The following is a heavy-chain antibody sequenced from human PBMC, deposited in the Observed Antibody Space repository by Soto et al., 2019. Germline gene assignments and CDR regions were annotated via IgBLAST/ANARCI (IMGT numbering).Heavy chain of an antibody. CDR3: ASVSDDGRQYNLDY. V-gene: IGHV3-7*03. Sequence: PGGSLRPSCSASASAFSTFPTTWGRQGPGKGLEWEANVKRDGSETNYADSVTGRCTISRDNAKNARYLEMSNLSAEDTAVYYCASVSDDGRQYNLDYWGQGTLVTVSS. D-gene: IGHD1-20*01. J-gene: IGHJ4*02. CDR1: ASAFSTFP. CDR2: VKRDGSET.